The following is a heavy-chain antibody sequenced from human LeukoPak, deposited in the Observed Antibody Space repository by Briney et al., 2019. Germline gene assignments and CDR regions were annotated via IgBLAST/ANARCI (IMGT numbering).Heavy chain of an antibody. CDR2: ISSSSSTI. D-gene: IGHD2-2*01. J-gene: IGHJ4*02. CDR3: ARDSGGIVVVPAATANY. V-gene: IGHV3-48*04. CDR1: GFTFSSYS. Sequence: PGGSLRLSCAASGFTFSSYSMNWVRQAPGKGLEWVSYISSSSSTIYYADSVKGRFTISRDNAKNSLYLQMNSLRAEDTAVYYCARDSGGIVVVPAATANYWGQGTLVTVSS.